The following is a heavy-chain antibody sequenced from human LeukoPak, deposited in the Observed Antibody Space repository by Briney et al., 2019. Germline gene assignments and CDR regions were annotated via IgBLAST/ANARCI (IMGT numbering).Heavy chain of an antibody. CDR2: IIPILGIA. CDR1: GGTFSSYT. V-gene: IGHV1-69*02. D-gene: IGHD4-17*01. J-gene: IGHJ4*02. Sequence: SVKVSCKASGGTFSSYTISWVRQAPGQGLEWMGRIIPILGIANYAQKFQGRVTITADKSTSTAYMELSSLRSEDTAVYYCARGLDYGDYNYWGQGTLVTVSS. CDR3: ARGLDYGDYNY.